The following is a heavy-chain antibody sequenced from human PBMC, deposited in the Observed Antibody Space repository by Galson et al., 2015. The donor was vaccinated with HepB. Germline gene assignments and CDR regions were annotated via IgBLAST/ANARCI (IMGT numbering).Heavy chain of an antibody. CDR2: IGFDGNNK. CDR1: GFTFSDYG. Sequence: SLRLSCAASGFTFSDYGLHWVRQAPGKGLEWVAFIGFDGNNKYYADSVKGRFTISRANSKNTLYLQMNSLRIEDTAVYYCAKCLGKQWPTGYCYGMDAWGQGTTVTV. CDR3: AKCLGKQWPTGYCYGMDA. J-gene: IGHJ6*01. D-gene: IGHD6-19*01. V-gene: IGHV3-30*02.